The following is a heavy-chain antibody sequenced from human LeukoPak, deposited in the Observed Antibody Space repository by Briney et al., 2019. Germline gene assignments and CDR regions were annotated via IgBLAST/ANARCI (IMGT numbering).Heavy chain of an antibody. Sequence: GGSLRLSCAASGFTFSVAAMTWVRQAPGKGLEWVSLIGASGESTYYADSVKGRFTISRDNAKNSLYLQMNSLRAEDTAVYYCARAFDIWGQGTMVAVSS. CDR3: ARAFDI. V-gene: IGHV3-23*01. J-gene: IGHJ3*02. CDR2: IGASGEST. CDR1: GFTFSVAA.